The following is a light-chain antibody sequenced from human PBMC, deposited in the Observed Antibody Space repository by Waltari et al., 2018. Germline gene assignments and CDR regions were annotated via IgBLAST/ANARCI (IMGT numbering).Light chain of an antibody. Sequence: QSALTQPASVSGSPGQSITISCTGTRSDVGGYNYVSWYQQHPGKAPKLMIYDVSNRPSGVSNRFSGSKSGNTASLTISGLQAEDEADYSCSSYTSSSTPVVFGGGTKLTVL. J-gene: IGLJ2*01. V-gene: IGLV2-14*03. CDR3: SSYTSSSTPVV. CDR1: RSDVGGYNY. CDR2: DVS.